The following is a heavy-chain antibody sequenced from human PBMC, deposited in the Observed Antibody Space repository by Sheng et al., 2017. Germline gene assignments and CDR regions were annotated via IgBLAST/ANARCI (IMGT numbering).Heavy chain of an antibody. CDR2: ISSSGSTI. CDR3: ASTHGYTYGYQLDS. Sequence: VQLVESGGGVVQPGRSLRLSCAASGFTFSNDEMNWVRQAPGKGLEWVSYISSSGSTIHYADSVKGRFTISRDNAKNSLYLQMNSLRAEDTAVYYCASTHGYTYGYQLDSWGQGTLVTVSS. J-gene: IGHJ4*02. V-gene: IGHV3-48*03. CDR1: GFTFSNDE. D-gene: IGHD5-18*01.